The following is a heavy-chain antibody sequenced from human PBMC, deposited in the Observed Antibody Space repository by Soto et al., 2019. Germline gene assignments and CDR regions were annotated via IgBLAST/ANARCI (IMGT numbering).Heavy chain of an antibody. V-gene: IGHV3-66*01. CDR1: GFTVSSNY. CDR3: AQMGDSIGYSGGFDP. CDR2: IYSGGST. Sequence: EVQLVESGGGLVQPGGSLRLSCAASGFTVSSNYMSLVRQAPGKWLEWVSVIYSGGSTYYAVSVKGRFTISRDNSKNTLYLQMNSLRAEDTAVYYWAQMGDSIGYSGGFDPWGQGSLVTVSS. J-gene: IGHJ5*02. D-gene: IGHD3-22*01.